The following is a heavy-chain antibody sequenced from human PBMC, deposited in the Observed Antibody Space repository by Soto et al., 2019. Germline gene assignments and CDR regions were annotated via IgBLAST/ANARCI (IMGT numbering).Heavy chain of an antibody. CDR2: INHSGST. CDR3: ARVQQQLAYPDSFDY. J-gene: IGHJ4*02. V-gene: IGHV4-34*01. D-gene: IGHD6-13*01. CDR1: GGSFSGYY. Sequence: PSETLSLTCAVYGGSFSGYYWSWIRQPPGKGLEWIGEINHSGSTNYILSLKSRVTISVDTSKNQFSLKLSSVTAADTAVYYCARVQQQLAYPDSFDYWGQGTLVTVSS.